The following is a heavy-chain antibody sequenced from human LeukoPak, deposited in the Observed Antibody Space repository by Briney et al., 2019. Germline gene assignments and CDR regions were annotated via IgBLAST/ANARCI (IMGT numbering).Heavy chain of an antibody. CDR2: ISGSGGGT. CDR3: AKVSGSSSSSLGY. Sequence: GGSLRLSCAASGFTFSNYAMNWVRQAPGKGLEWVSGISGSGGGTSYADSVKGRFTISRDNSENTLYLQMNSLRAEDTAIFYCAKVSGSSSSSLGYWGQGTLVTVSS. D-gene: IGHD2-2*01. CDR1: GFTFSNYA. J-gene: IGHJ4*02. V-gene: IGHV3-23*01.